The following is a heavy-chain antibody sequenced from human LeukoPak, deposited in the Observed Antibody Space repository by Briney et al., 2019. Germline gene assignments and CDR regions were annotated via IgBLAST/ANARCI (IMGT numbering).Heavy chain of an antibody. J-gene: IGHJ4*02. CDR3: ARTDSSSWYVY. CDR1: GFTFSSYS. V-gene: IGHV3-48*04. D-gene: IGHD6-13*01. CDR2: ISSSSSTI. Sequence: GGSLRLSCAASGFTFSSYSMNWVRQAPGKGLEWVSYISSSSSTIYYADSVKGRFTISRDNAKNSLYLQMNSLRAEDTAVYYCARTDSSSWYVYWGQGTLVTVPS.